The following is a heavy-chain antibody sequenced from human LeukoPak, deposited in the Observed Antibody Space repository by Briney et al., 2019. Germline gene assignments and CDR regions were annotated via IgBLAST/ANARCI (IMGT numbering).Heavy chain of an antibody. D-gene: IGHD2-21*02. J-gene: IGHJ4*02. CDR2: FDPEDGET. Sequence: GGSLRLSCTASGFTLSSYEMSWIRQAPGKGVEWVGGFDPEDGETIYAQKFQGRVTMTEDTSTDTAYMELSSLRSEDTAVYYCAAPCGGDCYHEWYYFDYWGQGTLVTVSS. V-gene: IGHV1-24*01. CDR3: AAPCGGDCYHEWYYFDY. CDR1: GFTLSSYE.